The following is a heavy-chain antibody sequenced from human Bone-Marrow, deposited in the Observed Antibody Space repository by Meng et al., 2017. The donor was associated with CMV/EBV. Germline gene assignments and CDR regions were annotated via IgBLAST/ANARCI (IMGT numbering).Heavy chain of an antibody. J-gene: IGHJ1*01. D-gene: IGHD1-26*01. CDR1: GDSVSSGNYY. V-gene: IGHV4-61*01. CDR3: ARSYSSGELEYFQH. CDR2: IYSSGST. Sequence: GSLRLSCTVSGDSVSSGNYYWSWIRQPPGKGLEWIGYIYSSGSTNYNPSLKSRVTISVDTSKNQFSLKLSSVTAADTAVYYCARSYSSGELEYFQHWGQGTLVTVSS.